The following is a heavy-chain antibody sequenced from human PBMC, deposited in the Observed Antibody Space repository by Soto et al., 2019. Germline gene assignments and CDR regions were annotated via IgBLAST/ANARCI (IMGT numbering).Heavy chain of an antibody. CDR3: ARDSNRHELVWWMDP. J-gene: IGHJ5*02. Sequence: GESLKISCKGSGYRFNNYWIGWVRQMPGKGLEWMGIIYPGDSDTRYSPSFQGQVTISADKSINTVYLQLSSLKASDTAMYYCARDSNRHELVWWMDPWGQGTLVTVSS. CDR2: IYPGDSDT. V-gene: IGHV5-51*01. CDR1: GYRFNNYW. D-gene: IGHD3-16*01.